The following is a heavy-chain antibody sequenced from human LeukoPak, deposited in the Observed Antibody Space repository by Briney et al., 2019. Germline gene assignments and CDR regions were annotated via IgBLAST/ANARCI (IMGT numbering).Heavy chain of an antibody. CDR1: GFTFSNYA. CDR3: AKDPHYESRGYYTEYYFDY. CDR2: ISGSGDST. J-gene: IGHJ4*02. V-gene: IGHV3-23*01. D-gene: IGHD3-22*01. Sequence: GGSLRLSCAASGFTFSNYAMSWVRQVPGKGLEWVSIISGSGDSTYYADSVKGRFTISRDHSKNTLYLQMNSLRAEDTAVYYCAKDPHYESRGYYTEYYFDYRGQGTLVTVSS.